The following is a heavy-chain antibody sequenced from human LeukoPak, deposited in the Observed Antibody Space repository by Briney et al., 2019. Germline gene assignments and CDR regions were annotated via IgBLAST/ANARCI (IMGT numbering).Heavy chain of an antibody. D-gene: IGHD1-26*01. CDR3: AKKWGVGTTTLDYFDY. CDR2: INPDGSGQ. J-gene: IGHJ4*02. V-gene: IGHV3-7*03. Sequence: PGGSLRLSCVVSGFSMSIHWMSWVRQAPGKGLEWVADINPDGSGQYLVDSVKGRFTISRDNSKNTLYLQMNSLTDEDTAVYYCAKKWGVGTTTLDYFDYWGQGTLVTVSS. CDR1: GFSMSIHW.